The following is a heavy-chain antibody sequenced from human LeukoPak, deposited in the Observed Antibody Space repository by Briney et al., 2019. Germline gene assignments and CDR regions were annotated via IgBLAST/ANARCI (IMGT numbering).Heavy chain of an antibody. CDR3: ASWTRGSSSENLDY. Sequence: GASVKVSCKASGYTFTSFSIHWVRQAPGQGLEWMGWINPNSGGTNYAQKFQGRVTMTRDTSISTAYMELSRLRSDDTAVYYCASWTRGSSSENLDYWGQGTLVTVSS. D-gene: IGHD6-6*01. CDR2: INPNSGGT. CDR1: GYTFTSFS. V-gene: IGHV1-2*02. J-gene: IGHJ4*02.